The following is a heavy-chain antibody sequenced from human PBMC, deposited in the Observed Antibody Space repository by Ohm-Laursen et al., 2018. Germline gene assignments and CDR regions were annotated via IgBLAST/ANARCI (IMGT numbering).Heavy chain of an antibody. J-gene: IGHJ4*02. Sequence: SLRLSCSASGFTLSSYWMHWVRQAPGKGLEWVAVISYDGSNKYYADSVKGRFTISRDNSKNTLYLQMNSLRAEDTAVYYCAKLGGGYWGQGILVTVS. CDR2: ISYDGSNK. V-gene: IGHV3-30*18. CDR3: AKLGGGY. D-gene: IGHD3-16*01. CDR1: GFTLSSYW.